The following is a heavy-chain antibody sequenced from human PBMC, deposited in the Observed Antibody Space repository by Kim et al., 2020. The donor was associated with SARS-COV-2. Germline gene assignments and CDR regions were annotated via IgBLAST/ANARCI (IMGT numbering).Heavy chain of an antibody. J-gene: IGHJ2*01. D-gene: IGHD3-10*01. CDR3: AKDLSLIEVRGVMYFDL. Sequence: GGSLRLSCAASGFTFISYSMNWVRQAPGKGLEWVSSISSSSSYIYYADSVKGRFTISRDNAKNSLYLQMNSLRAEDTAVYYCAKDLSLIEVRGVMYFDLWGRGTLVTVSS. CDR1: GFTFISYS. V-gene: IGHV3-21*01. CDR2: ISSSSSYI.